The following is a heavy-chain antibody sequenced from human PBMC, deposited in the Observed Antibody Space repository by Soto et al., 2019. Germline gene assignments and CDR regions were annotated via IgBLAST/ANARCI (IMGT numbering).Heavy chain of an antibody. CDR2: IYSGGST. CDR1: GSPAITKS. CDR3: ARDRGDYGVDY. D-gene: IGHD4-17*01. J-gene: IGHJ4*02. Sequence: EVQLVESGEGLASPGGSLELPWEPPGSPAITKSISGSARAPGKGLEWVSVIYSGGSTYYADSLKGRFTISRDNSKNTLYLQMNSLRAEDTAVYYCARDRGDYGVDYWGQGTLVTVSS. V-gene: IGHV3-66*01.